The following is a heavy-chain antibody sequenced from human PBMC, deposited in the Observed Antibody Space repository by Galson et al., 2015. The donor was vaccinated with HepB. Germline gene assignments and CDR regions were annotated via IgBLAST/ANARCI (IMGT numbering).Heavy chain of an antibody. J-gene: IGHJ3*02. CDR1: GYTFTGYSFSTYY. D-gene: IGHD3-10*01. CDR2: ITPTGGST. V-gene: IGHV1-46*01. CDR3: AREMGASVGVNVFEI. Sequence: SVKVSCKAFGYTFTGYSFSTYYMHWVRQAPGQGLEWMGLITPTGGSTSYAQKFQGRVTMTRDTSTSTVYMEMSSLTSEDTAVYYCAREMGASVGVNVFEIWGQGTMVTVSS.